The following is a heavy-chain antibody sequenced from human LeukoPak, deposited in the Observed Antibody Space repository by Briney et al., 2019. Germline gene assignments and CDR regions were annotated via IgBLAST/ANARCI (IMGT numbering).Heavy chain of an antibody. V-gene: IGHV4-59*01. J-gene: IGHJ1*01. D-gene: IGHD2-21*02. CDR2: IYYSGST. CDR3: ASEVVTSIEYFQH. Sequence: SETLSLTCTVSGASITSYYWSWIRQPPGKALEWIGYIYYSGSTNYNPSLKSRVTISVDTSKNQFSLKLRSVTAADTAVYYCASEVVTSIEYFQHWGQGTLVTVSS. CDR1: GASITSYY.